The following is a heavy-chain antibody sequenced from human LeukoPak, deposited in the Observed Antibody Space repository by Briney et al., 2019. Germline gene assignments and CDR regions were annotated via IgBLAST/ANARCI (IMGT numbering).Heavy chain of an antibody. V-gene: IGHV1-46*01. Sequence: ASVKVSCKASGSTXTSFYMHGVRQAPGQGLEWMGIINPSGGSASYAQKFQGRVTMTRDTSTSTVYMELSSLRSEDTAVYYCARDRGRATWFDPWGQGTVVTVSS. J-gene: IGHJ5*02. CDR1: GSTXTSFY. CDR2: INPSGGSA. CDR3: ARDRGRATWFDP. D-gene: IGHD3-10*01.